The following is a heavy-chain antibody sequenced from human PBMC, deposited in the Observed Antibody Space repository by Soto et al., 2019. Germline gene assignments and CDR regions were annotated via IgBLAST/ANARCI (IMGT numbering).Heavy chain of an antibody. V-gene: IGHV3-66*01. CDR1: GFTVSDKY. CDR3: ARMDPLRYYYGMDV. Sequence: GGSLRLSCAASGFTVSDKYMTWVRQAPGKGLECVSIIYSGSHTNYADSVKGRFSISRDNSKNTLYLQMNSLRAEDTAVYYCARMDPLRYYYGMDVWGQGTTVTVSS. CDR2: IYSGSHT. J-gene: IGHJ6*02.